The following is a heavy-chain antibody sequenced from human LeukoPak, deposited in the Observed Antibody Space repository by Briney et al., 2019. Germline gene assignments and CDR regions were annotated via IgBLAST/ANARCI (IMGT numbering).Heavy chain of an antibody. CDR1: GFTFSSYG. J-gene: IGHJ5*02. V-gene: IGHV3-33*01. CDR2: IWYDGSNK. Sequence: GRSLRLSCAASGFTFSSYGMHWVRQAPGKGLEWVAVIWYDGSNKYYADSVKGRFTISRDNSKNSLYLQINSRRAEDTAVYYCARDLGHPWGQGTLVTVCS. CDR3: ARDLGHP.